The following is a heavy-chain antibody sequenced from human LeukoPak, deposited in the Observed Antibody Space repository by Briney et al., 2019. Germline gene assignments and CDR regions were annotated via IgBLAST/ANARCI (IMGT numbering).Heavy chain of an antibody. CDR2: IYYSGST. J-gene: IGHJ6*02. Sequence: SETLSLTCTVSGDSISSYYWSWIRQPPGKGLEWIGYIYYSGSTNYNPSLKSRVTISGDTSKNQFSLKLSSVTAADTAVYYCARIPWRDAYYDFWSGYTYYGMDVWGQGTTVTVSS. CDR1: GDSISSYY. CDR3: ARIPWRDAYYDFWSGYTYYGMDV. D-gene: IGHD3-3*01. V-gene: IGHV4-59*01.